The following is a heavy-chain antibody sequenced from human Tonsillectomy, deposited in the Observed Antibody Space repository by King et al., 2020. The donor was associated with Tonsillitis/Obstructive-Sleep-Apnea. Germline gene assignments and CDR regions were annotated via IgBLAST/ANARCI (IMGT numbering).Heavy chain of an antibody. CDR3: ATRRGGDSYYYYGMDV. Sequence: QLVQSGAEVKKPGASVKGSCKVSGYTLTELSMHWVRQAPGKGLEWMGGFDPEDGETIYAQKFQGRGTMTEDTSTDTAYMELRSLRSEDTAVYYCATRRGGDSYYYYGMDVWGQGTTVTVSS. V-gene: IGHV1-24*01. CDR1: GYTLTELS. D-gene: IGHD1-26*01. J-gene: IGHJ6*02. CDR2: FDPEDGET.